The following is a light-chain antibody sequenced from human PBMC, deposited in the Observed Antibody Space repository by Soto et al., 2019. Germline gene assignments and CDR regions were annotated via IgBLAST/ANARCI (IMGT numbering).Light chain of an antibody. J-gene: IGKJ1*01. V-gene: IGKV1-5*01. CDR3: QQYNSYPWT. CDR1: QSVSGW. CDR2: DAS. Sequence: IQMAQSPSTLSGAWGDTFPPTFRASQSVSGWLAWYQQNPGEAPKLLIYDASSLESGVPSRFSGSGSGTEFTLTITSLQPDDFAAYYCQQYNSYPWTFGQGTKVDI.